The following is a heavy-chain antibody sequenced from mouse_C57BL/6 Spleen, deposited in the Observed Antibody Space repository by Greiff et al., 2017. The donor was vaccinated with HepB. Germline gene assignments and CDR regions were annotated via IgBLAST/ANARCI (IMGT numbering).Heavy chain of an antibody. D-gene: IGHD1-1*01. CDR1: GYTFTSYW. CDR3: ASYGSSQAWFAY. J-gene: IGHJ3*01. Sequence: VQLKQPGAELVRPGSSVKLSCKASGYTFTSYWMHWVKQRPIQGLEWIGNIDPSDSETHYNQKFKDKATLTVDKSSSTAYMQLSSLTSEDSAVYYCASYGSSQAWFAYWGQGTLVTVSA. V-gene: IGHV1-52*01. CDR2: IDPSDSET.